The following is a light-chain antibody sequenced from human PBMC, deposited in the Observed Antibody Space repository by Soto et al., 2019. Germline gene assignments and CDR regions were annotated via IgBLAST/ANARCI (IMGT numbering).Light chain of an antibody. CDR1: QSVRSN. CDR3: QQYNDFGT. CDR2: GAS. V-gene: IGKV3-15*01. Sequence: EIVMTQSPATLSVSPGERATLSCRASQSVRSNLAWYQQKPGQAPRLLIYGASTRATGTPARFSGSGSGTEFILTISSLQSEDLAVYYCQQYNDFGTFGQGTKVDIK. J-gene: IGKJ1*01.